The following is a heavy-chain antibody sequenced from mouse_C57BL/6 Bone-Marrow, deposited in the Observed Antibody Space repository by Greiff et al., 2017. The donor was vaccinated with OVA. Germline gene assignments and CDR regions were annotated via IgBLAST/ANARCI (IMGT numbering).Heavy chain of an antibody. CDR3: ARVSNYLFDY. CDR2: INPYNGGT. D-gene: IGHD2-5*01. Sequence: EVHLVESGPVLVKPGASVKMSCKASGYTFTDYYMNWVKQSHGKSLEWIGVINPYNGGTSYNQKFKGKATLTVDKSSSTAYMELNSLTSEDSAVYYCARVSNYLFDYWGQGTTLTVSS. V-gene: IGHV1-19*01. J-gene: IGHJ2*01. CDR1: GYTFTDYY.